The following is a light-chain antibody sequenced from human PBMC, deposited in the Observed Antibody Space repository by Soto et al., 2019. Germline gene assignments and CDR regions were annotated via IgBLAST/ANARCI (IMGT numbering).Light chain of an antibody. J-gene: IGKJ5*01. V-gene: IGKV3-15*01. CDR3: QQYNDWPPIT. Sequence: EIVLTQSPATLSLSPGERATLSCRSSQSISSYLAWYQPKPGQAPRLLIYDASTRATVIPARFSGSGSGTEFTLTISSLQSEDFAVYYCQQYNDWPPITCGQGTRLEIK. CDR2: DAS. CDR1: QSISSY.